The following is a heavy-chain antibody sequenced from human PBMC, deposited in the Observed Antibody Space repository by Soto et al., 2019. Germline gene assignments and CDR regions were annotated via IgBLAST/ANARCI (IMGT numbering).Heavy chain of an antibody. V-gene: IGHV4-38-2*02. J-gene: IGHJ4*02. D-gene: IGHD5-12*01. CDR2: MHHGGTT. CDR1: GYSISNDYY. CDR3: ARDFGKYVATIYFDN. Sequence: SETLSLTCAASGYSISNDYYWGWIRQTPGKGLEWIGAMHHGGTTYYNPSLKSRVTMSVDTSKNQLSLKLRSVTAADTAIYYCARDFGKYVATIYFDNWGQGTQVTVSS.